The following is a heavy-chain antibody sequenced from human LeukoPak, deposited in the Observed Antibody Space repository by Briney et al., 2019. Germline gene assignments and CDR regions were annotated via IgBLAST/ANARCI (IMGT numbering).Heavy chain of an antibody. V-gene: IGHV3-23*01. CDR1: GLTFSSYA. CDR2: ISGSSGRT. Sequence: GGSLRLSCAASGLTFSSYAMSWVRQAPGKGLEWVSAISGSSGRTYYADSVKGRFTISRDNSKNTLYLQMNSLRAEDTAVYFCAKEASGGYSDYWGQGTLVTVSS. J-gene: IGHJ4*02. CDR3: AKEASGGYSDY. D-gene: IGHD2-15*01.